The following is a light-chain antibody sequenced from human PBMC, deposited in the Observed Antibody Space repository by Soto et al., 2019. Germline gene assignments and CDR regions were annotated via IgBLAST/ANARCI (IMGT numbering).Light chain of an antibody. CDR3: QQFKSYPIT. CDR2: AAS. V-gene: IGKV1-9*01. J-gene: IGKJ5*01. Sequence: DIQLTQSPSFLSASVGDRVTITCRASQGISSDLAWYQQNPGKAPKLLIYAASTLQNGVPSTFSGSGSGTEFTLTISSLQPEDCGTYYCQQFKSYPITFGQGTRLEIK. CDR1: QGISSD.